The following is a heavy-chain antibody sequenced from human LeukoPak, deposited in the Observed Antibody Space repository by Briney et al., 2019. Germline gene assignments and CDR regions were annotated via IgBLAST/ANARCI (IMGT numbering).Heavy chain of an antibody. V-gene: IGHV4-59*08. CDR3: ARNGYYDFWSGYYNGYMDV. CDR1: DDSISIYY. J-gene: IGHJ6*03. Sequence: SETLSLTCTVSDDSISIYYWSWIRQPPGKGLEWIGYIYYSENANYNPSLKSRVTISVDTSKNQFSLKLSSVTAADTAVYYCARNGYYDFWSGYYNGYMDVWGKGTTVTVSS. D-gene: IGHD3-3*01. CDR2: IYYSENA.